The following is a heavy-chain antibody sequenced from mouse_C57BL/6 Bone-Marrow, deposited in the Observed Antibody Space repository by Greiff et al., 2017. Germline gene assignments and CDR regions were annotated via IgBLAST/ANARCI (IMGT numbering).Heavy chain of an antibody. CDR3: TTPYDPFAY. J-gene: IGHJ3*01. V-gene: IGHV14-4*01. CDR2: IDPENGDT. Sequence: VQLQQSGAELVRPGASVKLSCTASGFNIKDDDMHWVKQRPEQGLEWIGWIDPENGDTEYASKFQGKATITADTSSNTAYLQLSSLTSEDTAVYYCTTPYDPFAYWGQRTLVTVSA. CDR1: GFNIKDDD. D-gene: IGHD2-3*01.